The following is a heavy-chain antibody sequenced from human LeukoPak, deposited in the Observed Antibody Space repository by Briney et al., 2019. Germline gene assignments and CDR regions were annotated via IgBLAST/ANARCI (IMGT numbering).Heavy chain of an antibody. Sequence: RASVKVSCKASGYTFTSYGISWVRQAPGQGLEWMGWISAYNGNTNYAQKLQGRVTMTTDTSTSTAYMELRSLRSDDTAVYYCARTRDIVVVPATQPLNDYWGQGTLVTVSS. J-gene: IGHJ4*02. D-gene: IGHD2-2*01. CDR2: ISAYNGNT. V-gene: IGHV1-18*01. CDR3: ARTRDIVVVPATQPLNDY. CDR1: GYTFTSYG.